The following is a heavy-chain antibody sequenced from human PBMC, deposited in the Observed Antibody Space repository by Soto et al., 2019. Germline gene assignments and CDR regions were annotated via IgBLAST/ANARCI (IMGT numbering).Heavy chain of an antibody. Sequence: TGESLKISCKGSGYTFTNYWIAWVRKMPGKGLEWMGIIYPGDSDARYSPSFQGQVTFSVDKSISTAYLQWSSLKASDTGMYYCARYSSPGAGDQRFDQWGQGTLVTVSS. CDR2: IYPGDSDA. V-gene: IGHV5-51*01. CDR1: GYTFTNYW. CDR3: ARYSSPGAGDQRFDQ. D-gene: IGHD4-17*01. J-gene: IGHJ4*02.